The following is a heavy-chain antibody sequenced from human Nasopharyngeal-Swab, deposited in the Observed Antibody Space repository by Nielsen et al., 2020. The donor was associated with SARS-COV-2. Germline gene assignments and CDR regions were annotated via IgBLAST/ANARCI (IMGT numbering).Heavy chain of an antibody. CDR2: ISYDGSNK. J-gene: IGHJ6*02. CDR1: GFTFSSYG. Sequence: GESLKISCAASGFTFSSYGIHWVRQAPGKGLEWVAVISYDGSNKYYADSVKGRFTISRDNSKNTLYLQMNSLRAEDTAVYYCARELVYYYDSSGYPYYYYYGMDVWGQGTTVTVSS. CDR3: ARELVYYYDSSGYPYYYYYGMDV. D-gene: IGHD3-22*01. V-gene: IGHV3-30*03.